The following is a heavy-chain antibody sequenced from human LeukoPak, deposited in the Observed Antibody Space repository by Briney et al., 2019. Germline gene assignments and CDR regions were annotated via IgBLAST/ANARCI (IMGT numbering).Heavy chain of an antibody. D-gene: IGHD3-10*01. CDR3: AKGKYYYGSGSYYTGGAYYFDY. Sequence: GGSLRLSCAASGFTFSSYAVSWVRQAPGKGLAWVSAISDSGGSTQYADSVKGRFIISRDNSKNTLYLQMNSLRAEDTAVYYCAKGKYYYGSGSYYTGGAYYFDYWGQGTLVTVSS. CDR1: GFTFSSYA. CDR2: ISDSGGST. J-gene: IGHJ4*02. V-gene: IGHV3-23*01.